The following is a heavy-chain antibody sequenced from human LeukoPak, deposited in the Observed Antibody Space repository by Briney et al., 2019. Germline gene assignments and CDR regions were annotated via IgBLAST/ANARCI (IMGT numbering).Heavy chain of an antibody. Sequence: SETLSLTCTVSGYSISSGYYWGWIRQPPGKGLEWIGSIYHSGSTYYNPSLKSRVTISVDTSKNQFSLKLSSVTAADAAVYYCVGYYGSGSSFFDYWGQGTLVTVSS. CDR2: IYHSGST. D-gene: IGHD3-10*01. J-gene: IGHJ4*02. V-gene: IGHV4-38-2*02. CDR1: GYSISSGYY. CDR3: VGYYGSGSSFFDY.